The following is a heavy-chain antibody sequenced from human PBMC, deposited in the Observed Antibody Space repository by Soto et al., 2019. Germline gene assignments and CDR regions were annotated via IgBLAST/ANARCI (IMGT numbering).Heavy chain of an antibody. V-gene: IGHV3-33*01. CDR2: IWYDGSNK. CDR1: GFTFSSYG. Sequence: GGSLRLSCASSGFTFSSYGMHWVRQAPGKGLEWVAVIWYDGSNKYYADSVKGRFTISRDNSKNTLYLQMNSLRDEDTAVYYCARDSYPDDAFDIWGQGTMVTVSS. J-gene: IGHJ3*02. CDR3: ARDSYPDDAFDI.